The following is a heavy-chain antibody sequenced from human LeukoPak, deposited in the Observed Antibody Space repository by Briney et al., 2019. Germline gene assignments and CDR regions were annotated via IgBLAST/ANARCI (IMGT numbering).Heavy chain of an antibody. CDR1: GFTVSSNY. D-gene: IGHD6-13*01. J-gene: IGHJ4*02. CDR3: ARGGPAAGRFDY. Sequence: GGSLRLSCAVSGFTVSSNYMSWVRQAPGKGLEWVSVLYSGGSTYYADSVKGRFTISRDNSKNTLYLQMNSLRAEDTAVYYCARGGPAAGRFDYWGQGTLVTVSS. V-gene: IGHV3-66*01. CDR2: LYSGGST.